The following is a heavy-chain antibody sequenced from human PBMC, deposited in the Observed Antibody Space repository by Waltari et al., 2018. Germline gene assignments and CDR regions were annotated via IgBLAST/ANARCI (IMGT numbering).Heavy chain of an antibody. Sequence: EVQLVESGGGLVQPGRSLTLPCTVSGSTFSGFPFNHYTMYWVRQTPGKGLEWVSDINWNSGRIGYADSVKGRFTISRDNGKNSLYLQMNSLRPEDTALYYCAKDIQGYTSRGFDIWGQGTMVTVSS. V-gene: IGHV3-9*01. CDR3: AKDIQGYTSRGFDI. CDR1: GSTFSGFPFNHYT. CDR2: INWNSGRI. D-gene: IGHD5-12*01. J-gene: IGHJ3*02.